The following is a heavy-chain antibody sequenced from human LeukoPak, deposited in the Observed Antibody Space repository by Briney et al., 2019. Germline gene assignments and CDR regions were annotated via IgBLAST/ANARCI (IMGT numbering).Heavy chain of an antibody. CDR2: ISWNSGSI. CDR3: AKDIFTRLTMVRGVVDY. V-gene: IGHV3-9*01. Sequence: PGGSLRLSCAASGFTFDDYAMHWVRHAPGKGLEWGSGISWNSGSIAYADSVKGRFTISSDNAKNSLYLQMNSLRAEDTALYYCAKDIFTRLTMVRGVVDYWGQGTLVTVSS. J-gene: IGHJ4*02. CDR1: GFTFDDYA. D-gene: IGHD3-10*01.